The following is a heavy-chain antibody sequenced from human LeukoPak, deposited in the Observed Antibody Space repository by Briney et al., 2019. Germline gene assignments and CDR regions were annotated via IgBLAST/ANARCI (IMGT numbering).Heavy chain of an antibody. V-gene: IGHV1-69*13. D-gene: IGHD4-11*01. CDR2: IIPIFGTA. Sequence: SVKVSCKASGGTFSSYAISWVRQAPGQGLERMGGIIPIFGTANYAQKFQGRVTITADESTSTAYMELSSLRSEDTAVYYCLQSQDYYYGMDVWGQGTTVTVSS. CDR3: LQSQDYYYGMDV. J-gene: IGHJ6*02. CDR1: GGTFSSYA.